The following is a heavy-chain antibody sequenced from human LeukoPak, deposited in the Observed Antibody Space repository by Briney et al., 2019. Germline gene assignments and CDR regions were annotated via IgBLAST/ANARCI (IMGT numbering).Heavy chain of an antibody. Sequence: PSETLSLTCTVSGGSISSYYWSWIRQPPGKALEWIGYIYYSGNTNYNPSLRSRVTLSIEKSKNQFSLKVTSMTAADTAMYYCARTYCSGGSCYPGNWFDPWGQGTLVTVSS. D-gene: IGHD2-15*01. V-gene: IGHV4-59*12. CDR1: GGSISSYY. CDR2: IYYSGNT. J-gene: IGHJ5*02. CDR3: ARTYCSGGSCYPGNWFDP.